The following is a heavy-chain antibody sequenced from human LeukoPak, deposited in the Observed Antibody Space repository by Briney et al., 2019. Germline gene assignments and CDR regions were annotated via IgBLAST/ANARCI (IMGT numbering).Heavy chain of an antibody. Sequence: SETLSLTCTVSGGSISSSSYYWGWIRQPPGKGLEWIGSIYYSGSTNYNPSLKSRVTISVDTSKNQFSLKLSSVTAADTSVYYCARGAVTTYYYYMDVWGKGTTVTVSS. J-gene: IGHJ6*03. CDR3: ARGAVTTYYYYMDV. CDR2: IYYSGST. D-gene: IGHD4-11*01. V-gene: IGHV4-39*07. CDR1: GGSISSSSYY.